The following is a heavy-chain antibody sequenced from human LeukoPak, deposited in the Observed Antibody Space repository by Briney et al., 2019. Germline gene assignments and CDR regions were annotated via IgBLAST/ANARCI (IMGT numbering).Heavy chain of an antibody. V-gene: IGHV3-23*01. CDR1: GFSFKNYA. Sequence: GGSLRLSCAASGFSFKNYAMHWVRQAPGKGLEWVSVISNTGANVDYVDSVKGRFTISRENSKSTVFLQLNSLRADDTAIYYCAKGGYSEFWSASPQSNWLDPWGQGTLVIVSS. CDR2: ISNTGANV. CDR3: AKGGYSEFWSASPQSNWLDP. J-gene: IGHJ5*02. D-gene: IGHD3-3*01.